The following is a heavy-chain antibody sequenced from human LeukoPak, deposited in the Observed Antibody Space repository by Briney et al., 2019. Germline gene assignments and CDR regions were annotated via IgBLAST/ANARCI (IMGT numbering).Heavy chain of an antibody. J-gene: IGHJ3*02. Sequence: PSETLSLTCTVSGGSINNYYWSWIRQPAGKGLEWIGRIYTRGSTNYNPSLKSRVTMTVDTSKNQFSLKLSSVTAADTAVYYCARGRYCSADICSGGDAFDIWGQGTMVSVSS. V-gene: IGHV4-4*07. CDR2: IYTRGST. CDR3: ARGRYCSADICSGGDAFDI. CDR1: GGSINNYY. D-gene: IGHD2-15*01.